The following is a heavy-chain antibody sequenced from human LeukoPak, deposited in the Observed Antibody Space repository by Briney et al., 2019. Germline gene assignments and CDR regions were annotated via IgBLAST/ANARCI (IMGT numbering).Heavy chain of an antibody. CDR1: GYTFTSYD. CDR2: ISAYNGNT. CDR3: ARAPGNSSSPDY. V-gene: IGHV1-18*01. D-gene: IGHD6-13*01. J-gene: IGHJ4*02. Sequence: ASVKVSCKASGYTFTSYDINWVRQATGQGLEWMGWISAYNGNTNYAQKLQGRVTMTTDTSTSTAYMELRSLRSDDTAVYYCARAPGNSSSPDYWGQGTLVTVSS.